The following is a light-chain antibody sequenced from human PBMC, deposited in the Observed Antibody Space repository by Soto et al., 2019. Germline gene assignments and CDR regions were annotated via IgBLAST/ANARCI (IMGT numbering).Light chain of an antibody. J-gene: IGKJ5*01. CDR2: AAS. CDR1: QSVTTR. Sequence: IVLTQSADTLSVSAGRRATLSCRASQSVTTRLAWYQQKHGQPPSLLISAASVRPSGVPVRISGSGYGTDFNLTISRLETEDFAPYYCQQHGGSPLTFGLGTRVEIK. CDR3: QQHGGSPLT. V-gene: IGKV3-20*01.